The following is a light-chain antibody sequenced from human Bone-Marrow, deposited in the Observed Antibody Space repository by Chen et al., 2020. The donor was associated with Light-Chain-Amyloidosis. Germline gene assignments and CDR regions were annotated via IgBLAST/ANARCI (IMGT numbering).Light chain of an antibody. CDR2: GES. Sequence: IVLTQSPGTLSLSPGDRATLSCRASQSITRSFLAWYQQKPGQPPRLLIYGESIRATGTPDRFSGSGSGTDFTLTIYGLQPEDFAVYYCHQYGNSPSFGQGTKVEIK. CDR1: QSITRSF. V-gene: IGKV3-20*01. J-gene: IGKJ1*01. CDR3: HQYGNSPS.